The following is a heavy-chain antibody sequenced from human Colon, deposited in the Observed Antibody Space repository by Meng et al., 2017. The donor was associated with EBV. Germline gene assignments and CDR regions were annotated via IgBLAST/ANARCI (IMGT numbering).Heavy chain of an antibody. J-gene: IGHJ4*02. V-gene: IGHV4-30-4*01. Sequence: QVQLQASGPGLVKPSQSLSLSCAVSGYSCNSGDYFWVWIRQAPGKGLKWMAYIYYSGNSYYNPSLKSRATISMNTTKKQFFLRLTSGTAADTAVYFWARVGGDNGDEYYFDFWGQGTLVTVSS. CDR2: IYYSGNS. D-gene: IGHD3-16*01. CDR3: ARVGGDNGDEYYFDF. CDR1: GYSCNSGDYF.